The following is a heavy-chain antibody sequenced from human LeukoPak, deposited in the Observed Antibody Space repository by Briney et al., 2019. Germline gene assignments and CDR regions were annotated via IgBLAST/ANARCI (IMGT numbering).Heavy chain of an antibody. CDR2: IYYSGST. CDR3: ARYYYGSGTYQEFDY. D-gene: IGHD3-10*01. J-gene: IGHJ4*02. V-gene: IGHV4-59*11. CDR1: GGSISSHY. Sequence: PSETLSLTCTVSGGSISSHYWNWIRQPPGKGLEWIEYIYYSGSTKYNPSLKSRVTISVDTSKNQFSLKLSSVTAADTAVYYCARYYYGSGTYQEFDYWGQGTLVTVSS.